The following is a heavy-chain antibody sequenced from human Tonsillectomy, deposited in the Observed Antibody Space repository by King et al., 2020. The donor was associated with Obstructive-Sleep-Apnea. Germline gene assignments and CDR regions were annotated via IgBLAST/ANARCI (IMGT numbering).Heavy chain of an antibody. CDR3: GRDFTMISFGGVIVD. CDR2: ISYDGRNK. V-gene: IGHV3-30*04. CDR1: GFTFSSYA. J-gene: IGHJ4*02. D-gene: IGHD3-16*02. Sequence: VQLVESGGGVVQPGRSLRLSCAASGFTFSSYAMHWVRQAPGKGLEWVAVISYDGRNKYYADSVKGRFTISRDKSKNTLYLQMNSLRAEDTAVYYCGRDFTMISFGGVIVDWGQGTLVTVSS.